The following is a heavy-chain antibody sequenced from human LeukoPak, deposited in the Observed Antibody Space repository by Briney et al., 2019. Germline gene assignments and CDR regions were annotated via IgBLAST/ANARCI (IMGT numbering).Heavy chain of an antibody. CDR1: GFTFSSYG. V-gene: IGHV3-30*03. CDR3: ARGALSIAAAFDY. J-gene: IGHJ4*02. D-gene: IGHD6-13*01. CDR2: ISYDGSNK. Sequence: GGSLRLSCAASGFTFSSYGMHWVRQAPGKGLEWVAVISYDGSNKYYADSVKGRFTISRDNSKNTLYLQMNSLRAEDTAVYYCARGALSIAAAFDYWGQGTLVTVSS.